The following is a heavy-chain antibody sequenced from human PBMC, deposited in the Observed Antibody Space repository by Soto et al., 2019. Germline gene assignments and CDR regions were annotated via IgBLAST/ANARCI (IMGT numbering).Heavy chain of an antibody. CDR2: FSLSGTT. Sequence: SETLSLTFTVSGASITGSSYWSWIRQPAGKGLEWIGRFSLSGTTNYNPSLRSRATMSADVSKNQFSLRLTSVTAADTALYYCXRGMTPPGAPAWYYFDSWGQGTLVTVSS. D-gene: IGHD2-8*02. J-gene: IGHJ4*02. V-gene: IGHV4-4*07. CDR1: GASITGSSY. CDR3: XRGMTPPGAPAWYYFDS.